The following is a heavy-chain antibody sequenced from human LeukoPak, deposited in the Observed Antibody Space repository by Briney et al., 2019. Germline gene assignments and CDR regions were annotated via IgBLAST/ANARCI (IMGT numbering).Heavy chain of an antibody. CDR3: ARRVAVTARYYFDF. CDR1: GGSIGTYY. CDR2: VYYNGNT. D-gene: IGHD6-19*01. V-gene: IGHV4-59*08. J-gene: IGHJ4*02. Sequence: SETLSLTCTVSGGSIGTYYWSWIRLPPGEGLEWIGYVYYNGNTNYNPSLKSRVTISVDTSKNQFSLKLNSVTAADTAVYFCARRVAVTARYYFDFWGQGTLVTVSS.